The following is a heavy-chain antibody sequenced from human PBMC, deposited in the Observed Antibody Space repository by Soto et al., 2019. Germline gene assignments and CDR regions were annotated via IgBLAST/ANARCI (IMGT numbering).Heavy chain of an antibody. J-gene: IGHJ4*02. D-gene: IGHD5-12*01. CDR2: IYYSGST. Sequence: SETLSLTCTVSGGSISSYYWSWIRQPPGKGLEWIGYIYYSGSTNYNPSPKSRVTISVDTSKNQFSLKLSSVTAADTAVYYCARGYGGYGSEVLPYFDYWGQGTLVTVSS. V-gene: IGHV4-59*01. CDR1: GGSISSYY. CDR3: ARGYGGYGSEVLPYFDY.